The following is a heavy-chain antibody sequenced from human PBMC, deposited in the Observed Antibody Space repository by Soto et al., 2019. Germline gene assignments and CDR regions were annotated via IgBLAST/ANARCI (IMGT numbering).Heavy chain of an antibody. CDR2: FDPEDGET. D-gene: IGHD3-10*01. J-gene: IGHJ2*01. V-gene: IGHV1-24*01. CDR3: ATVRGVISSPVDTFDL. CDR1: GYTLTELS. Sequence: GASVKVSCKVSGYTLTELSMHWVRQAPGKGLEWMGGFDPEDGETIYAQKFQGRVTMTEDTSTDTAYMELSSLRSEDTAVYYCATVRGVISSPVDTFDLWGRGTLVTVSS.